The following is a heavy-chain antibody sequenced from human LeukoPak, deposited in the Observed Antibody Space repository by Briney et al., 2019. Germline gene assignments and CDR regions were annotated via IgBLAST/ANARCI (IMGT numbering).Heavy chain of an antibody. J-gene: IGHJ4*02. Sequence: SETLSLTCTVSGGSISSYYWSWIRQPPGEGLEWIGYIYYSGSTNYTPSLKSRVTISVDTSKNQFSLKLSSVTAADAAVYYCARERRDGYNWIDYWGQGTLVTVSS. CDR3: ARERRDGYNWIDY. D-gene: IGHD5-24*01. V-gene: IGHV4-59*12. CDR2: IYYSGST. CDR1: GGSISSYY.